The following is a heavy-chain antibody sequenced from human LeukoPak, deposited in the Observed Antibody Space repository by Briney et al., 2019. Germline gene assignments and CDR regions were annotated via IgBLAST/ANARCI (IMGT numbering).Heavy chain of an antibody. D-gene: IGHD3-10*01. CDR2: IYPRGST. J-gene: IGHJ4*02. CDR3: ARDKYGSGTAFDY. V-gene: IGHV4-30-2*01. Sequence: SETLSLTCAVSGGSISGGSYSWSWIRQPPGKGLEWIGYIYPRGSTYYNPSLKSRVILSLDKSANQFSLKLTSMTAADTAVYYCARDKYGSGTAFDYWGQGTLVTVSS. CDR1: GGSISGGSYS.